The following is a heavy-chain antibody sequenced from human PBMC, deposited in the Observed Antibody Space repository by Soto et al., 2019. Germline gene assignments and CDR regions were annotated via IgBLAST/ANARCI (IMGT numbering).Heavy chain of an antibody. CDR2: IIPIFGTA. CDR3: ASEHVATASGFDY. CDR1: GGTLSSYA. Sequence: GASVKVSCKASGGTLSSYAISWVRQAPGQGLEWMGGIIPIFGTANYAQKFQGRVTITADESTSTAYMELSSLRSEDTAVYYCASEHVATASGFDYWRQGSLVNVSS. D-gene: IGHD5-18*01. V-gene: IGHV1-69*13. J-gene: IGHJ4*02.